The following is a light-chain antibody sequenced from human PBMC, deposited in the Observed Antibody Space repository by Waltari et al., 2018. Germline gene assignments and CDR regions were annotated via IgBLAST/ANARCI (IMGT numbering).Light chain of an antibody. V-gene: IGKV3-20*01. CDR1: QTVSSSY. Sequence: EVVLTQSPATLSLSPGERATLSCRASQTVSSSYLAWYQHKRGQAPRLLIYDASSRATGIPDRFSGSGSGTDFTLTTSRLESEDFAVYYCQQYGSSPYTFGQGTKLEIK. J-gene: IGKJ2*01. CDR2: DAS. CDR3: QQYGSSPYT.